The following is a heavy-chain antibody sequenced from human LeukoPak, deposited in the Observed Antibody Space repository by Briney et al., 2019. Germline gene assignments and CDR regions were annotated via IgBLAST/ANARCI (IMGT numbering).Heavy chain of an antibody. J-gene: IGHJ4*02. CDR2: IKQDGSEK. Sequence: GGSLRLSCAASGFSFSNYWMSWVRQAPGKGLEWVANIKQDGSEKYYVDSVKGRFTVSRDNSKNTLYLQMNSLRAEDTAVYYCAKARSGSSASCYNYWGQGTLVTVSS. CDR1: GFSFSNYW. CDR3: AKARSGSSASCYNY. V-gene: IGHV3-7*03. D-gene: IGHD2-2*01.